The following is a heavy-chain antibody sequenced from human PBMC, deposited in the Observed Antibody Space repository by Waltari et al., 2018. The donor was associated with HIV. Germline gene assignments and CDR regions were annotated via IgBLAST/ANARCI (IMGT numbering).Heavy chain of an antibody. V-gene: IGHV4-38-2*02. CDR1: GYSIGSGSY. CDR2: IYHSGST. Sequence: QVQLQESGPGLVKPSETLSLTGTVSGYSIGSGSYWGWIRQPPGKGLEWIGSIYHSGSTYYNPSLKSRVTISVDTSKTQFSLKLSSVTAADTAVYYCARVSYYYDSSGPDWYFDLWGRGTLVTVSS. J-gene: IGHJ2*01. D-gene: IGHD3-22*01. CDR3: ARVSYYYDSSGPDWYFDL.